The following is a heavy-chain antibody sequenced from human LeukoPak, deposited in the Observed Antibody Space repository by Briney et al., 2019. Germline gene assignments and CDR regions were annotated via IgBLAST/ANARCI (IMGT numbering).Heavy chain of an antibody. Sequence: SETLSLTCSGSNYSISNSLYRGWLRQPPGKGLEWIGSIYRSGSTFYNPSLKSRVTISLDTSKNQFSLKLSSVTAAYTAVYFCARGTYGYYMDVWGKGTTVTVSS. CDR2: IYRSGST. J-gene: IGHJ6*03. V-gene: IGHV4-38-2*02. CDR3: ARGTYGYYMDV. CDR1: NYSISNSLY. D-gene: IGHD4-17*01.